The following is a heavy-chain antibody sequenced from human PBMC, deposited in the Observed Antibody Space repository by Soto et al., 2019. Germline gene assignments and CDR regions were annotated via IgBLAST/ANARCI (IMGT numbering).Heavy chain of an antibody. CDR2: INGNGGVT. V-gene: IGHV3-23*01. CDR1: GLTFSSYA. Sequence: EVHLLESGGGFIQPGGSLRLSCAASGLTFSSYALTWVRQAPGKGLEWVSSINGNGGVTKYADSVKGRFTISRDNSNNMLYLQMSSLRADDTAVYYCASDPNGDYVGAFDYWGPGTLVTVSS. J-gene: IGHJ4*02. D-gene: IGHD4-17*01. CDR3: ASDPNGDYVGAFDY.